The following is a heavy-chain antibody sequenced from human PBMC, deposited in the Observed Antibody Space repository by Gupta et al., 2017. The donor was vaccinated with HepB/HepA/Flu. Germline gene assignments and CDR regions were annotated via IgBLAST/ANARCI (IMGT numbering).Heavy chain of an antibody. Sequence: QITLKESGPTLVKPTQTLPLTCTFSGFSLSTSGVGVGWIRQPQGKALDCLALIYWNDDNRYSPFLKSRLTITKDTSKNRGVLTRTNLNPLDTATYYCAQLGITVTTGHFDSWGQGTLVTVSS. J-gene: IGHJ4*02. CDR2: IYWNDDN. V-gene: IGHV2-5*01. D-gene: IGHD1-7*01. CDR3: AQLGITVTTGHFDS. CDR1: GFSLSTSGVG.